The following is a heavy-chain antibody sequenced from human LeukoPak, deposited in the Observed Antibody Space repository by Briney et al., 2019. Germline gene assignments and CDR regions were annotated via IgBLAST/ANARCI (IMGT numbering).Heavy chain of an antibody. Sequence: GGSLRLSCAASGFTFSSYAMSWVRQAPGKGLEWVSAISGSGGSTYYADSVKGRFTISRDNAKNSLYLQMNSLRAEDTAVYYCARGSGTYYYYYMDVWGKGTTVTVSS. CDR3: ARGSGTYYYYYMDV. CDR2: ISGSGGST. D-gene: IGHD3-10*01. V-gene: IGHV3-23*01. J-gene: IGHJ6*03. CDR1: GFTFSSYA.